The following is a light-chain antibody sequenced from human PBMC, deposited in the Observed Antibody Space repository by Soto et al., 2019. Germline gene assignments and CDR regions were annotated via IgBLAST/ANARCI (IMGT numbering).Light chain of an antibody. V-gene: IGKV3-20*01. CDR2: GAS. CDR3: QQYGSSPRT. CDR1: QTVSSSN. Sequence: EIVLTQSPGTLSLSPGERATLSCRASQTVSSSNLAWYQQKPGQAPTVLIYGASSRATGIPDRFSGSGSGTDFTLTSSRLEPEDFAVYYCQQYGSSPRTFGQGTKVEIK. J-gene: IGKJ1*01.